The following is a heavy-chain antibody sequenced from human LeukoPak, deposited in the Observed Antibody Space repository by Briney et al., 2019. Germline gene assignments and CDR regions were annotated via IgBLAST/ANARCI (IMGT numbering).Heavy chain of an antibody. CDR3: ARDTLTGTPDY. J-gene: IGHJ4*02. D-gene: IGHD1-20*01. Sequence: PSETLSLTCTVSGGSISSGSYYWSWIRQPAGKGLEWIGRIYTSGSTNYNPSLKSRVTISVDTSKNQISLKLSSVTAADTAVYYCARDTLTGTPDYWGQGTLVTVSS. CDR1: GGSISSGSYY. CDR2: IYTSGST. V-gene: IGHV4-61*02.